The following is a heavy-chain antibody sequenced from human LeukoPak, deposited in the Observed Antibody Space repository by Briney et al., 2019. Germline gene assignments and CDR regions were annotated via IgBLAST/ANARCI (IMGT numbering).Heavy chain of an antibody. D-gene: IGHD3-22*01. CDR2: VSYDGGHK. Sequence: GGSLRLSCVGSGFSLSDYGIHWVRQAPGKGLEWVAVVSYDGGHKYYADSVKGRFTISRDTSSDTVSLQMNSLRVEDTALYNCARDRINMMVMGHDSGLDCWGHGTLVTVSS. V-gene: IGHV3-30*03. CDR3: ARDRINMMVMGHDSGLDC. CDR1: GFSLSDYG. J-gene: IGHJ4*01.